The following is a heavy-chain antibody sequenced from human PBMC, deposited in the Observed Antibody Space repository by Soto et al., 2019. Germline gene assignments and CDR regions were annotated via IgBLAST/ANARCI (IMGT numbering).Heavy chain of an antibody. D-gene: IGHD3-10*01. CDR2: IYPGDSDT. CDR3: AGGGVRGVITRTRDYYGMDV. J-gene: IGHJ6*02. Sequence: GESLKISCKGSGDSFTSYWIGWVRQMPGKGLEWMGIIYPGDSDTRYSPSFQGQVTISADKSISTAYLQWNSLKASDTAMYYCAGGGVRGVITRTRDYYGMDVWGQGTTVTVSS. V-gene: IGHV5-51*01. CDR1: GDSFTSYW.